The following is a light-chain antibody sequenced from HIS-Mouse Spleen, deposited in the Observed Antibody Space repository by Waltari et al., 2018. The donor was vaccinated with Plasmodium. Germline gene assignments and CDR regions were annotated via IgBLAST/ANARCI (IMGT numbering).Light chain of an antibody. CDR1: QSVSSN. CDR3: QQYKNWSFT. J-gene: IGKJ3*01. Sequence: EIVMTQSPATLSVSPGERATLSCRASQSVSSNLAWYQQKPGQAPRRLIYGASTRATGLPARFSGRGSGTGFTLTISSLQSEDCAVYYCQQYKNWSFTFGPGTKVDIK. V-gene: IGKV3-15*01. CDR2: GAS.